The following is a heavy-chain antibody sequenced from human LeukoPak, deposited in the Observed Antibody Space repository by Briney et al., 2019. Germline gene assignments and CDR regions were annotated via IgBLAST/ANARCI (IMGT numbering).Heavy chain of an antibody. CDR2: ISSSSSYI. J-gene: IGHJ1*01. CDR3: ARDSSGYYVPRYFQH. Sequence: GGSLRLSCAASGFTFSSYSMNWVRQALGKGLEWVSSISSSSSYIYYADSVKGRFTISRDNAKNSLYLQMNSLRAEDTAVYYCARDSSGYYVPRYFQHWGQGTLVTVSS. CDR1: GFTFSSYS. D-gene: IGHD3-22*01. V-gene: IGHV3-21*01.